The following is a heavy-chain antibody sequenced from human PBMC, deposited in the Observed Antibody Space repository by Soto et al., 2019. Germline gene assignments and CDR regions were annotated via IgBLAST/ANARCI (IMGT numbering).Heavy chain of an antibody. CDR3: ATATISPVSATFHHYGMDV. J-gene: IGHJ6*02. D-gene: IGHD6-25*01. V-gene: IGHV1-69*01. Sequence: QVQLVQSGAEVRKTGSSVKVSCQTSGGTFNKFAFTWVRQAPGQGLELLGGIMPVFDTTNYAASFQGRITITADDLTNTVYMEMKTLRFDDTAVYYCATATISPVSATFHHYGMDVWGQGTTVTVSS. CDR2: IMPVFDTT. CDR1: GGTFNKFA.